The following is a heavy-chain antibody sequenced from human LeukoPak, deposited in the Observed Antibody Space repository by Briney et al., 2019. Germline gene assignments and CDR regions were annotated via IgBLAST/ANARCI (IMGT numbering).Heavy chain of an antibody. D-gene: IGHD3-22*01. V-gene: IGHV3-15*01. CDR2: IKSKTDGGTT. CDR3: TTDLFVVIRTNY. J-gene: IGHJ4*02. CDR1: GFTFSSYA. Sequence: PGGSLRLSCAASGFTFSSYAMSWVRQAPGKGLEWVGRIKSKTDGGTTDYAAPVKGRFTISRDDSKNTLYLQMNSLKTEDTAVYYCTTDLFVVIRTNYWGQGTLVTVPS.